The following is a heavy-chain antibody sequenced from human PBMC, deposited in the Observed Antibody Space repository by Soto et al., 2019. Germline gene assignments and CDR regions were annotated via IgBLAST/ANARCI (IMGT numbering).Heavy chain of an antibody. Sequence: TQSLTCTVSGVSIRSGDYSWSWIRQPAGKGLEWIGYIYHSGSTTYNPSLKSRLTISIDRSKNQFSLTLTSVTAADTAVYYCASDYGSGSFRFDYWGQGTLVTVSS. D-gene: IGHD3-10*01. V-gene: IGHV4-30-2*01. CDR1: GVSIRSGDYS. CDR2: IYHSGST. CDR3: ASDYGSGSFRFDY. J-gene: IGHJ4*02.